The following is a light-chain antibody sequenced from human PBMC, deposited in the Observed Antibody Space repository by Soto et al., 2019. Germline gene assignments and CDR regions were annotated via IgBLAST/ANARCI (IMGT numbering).Light chain of an antibody. CDR2: GST. Sequence: ESILPPSQDTMSVSPGYIAPLYFSASQSVSILLAWYQQKPGQAPRLLIHGSTTRATGIPARFRGSGSGTDFTLTISSLEPDDFAVYYCQQRSNWQITFGQGTQLEIK. CDR3: QQRSNWQIT. J-gene: IGKJ5*01. V-gene: IGKV3D-11*02. CDR1: QSVSIL.